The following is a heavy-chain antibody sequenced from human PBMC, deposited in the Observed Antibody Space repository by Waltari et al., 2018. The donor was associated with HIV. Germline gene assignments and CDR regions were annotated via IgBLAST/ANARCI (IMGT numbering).Heavy chain of an antibody. V-gene: IGHV1-69*01. CDR2: IIPIFGKA. D-gene: IGHD3-22*01. CDR1: GGTFSSYA. CDR3: ASTLGYYYDSSGYLGT. J-gene: IGHJ5*02. Sequence: QVQLVQSGAEVKKPGSSVKVSCKASGGTFSSYAISWVRQAPGQGLEWMGGIIPIFGKANYAQKCQGRVTMTADESTSTAYMELSSLRSEDTAVYYCASTLGYYYDSSGYLGTWGQGTLVTVSS.